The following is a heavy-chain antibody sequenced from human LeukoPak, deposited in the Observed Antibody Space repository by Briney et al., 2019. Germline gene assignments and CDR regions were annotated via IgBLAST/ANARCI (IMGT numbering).Heavy chain of an antibody. Sequence: PGGSLRLSCAASRFTFSSYSMNWVRQAPGKGLEWVSSISSSSSYIYYADSVKGRFTISRDNAKNSLYLQMNSLRAEDTAVYYCAREVAVAGKGDAFDIWGQGTMVTVSS. V-gene: IGHV3-21*01. CDR3: AREVAVAGKGDAFDI. D-gene: IGHD6-19*01. CDR1: RFTFSSYS. J-gene: IGHJ3*02. CDR2: ISSSSSYI.